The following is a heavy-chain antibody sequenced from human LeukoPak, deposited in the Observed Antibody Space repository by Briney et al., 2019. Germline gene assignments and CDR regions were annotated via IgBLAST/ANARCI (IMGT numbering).Heavy chain of an antibody. Sequence: GGSLRLSCAPSGFTLSNYAMSWVRQAPGKGLEWVSAISETGGTIHYADSVRGRFTISRDNSKNTLYLQMNSLRAEDTAVYYCAREMTIITYSFDSWGQGTLVTVSS. D-gene: IGHD5-24*01. J-gene: IGHJ4*02. CDR1: GFTLSNYA. V-gene: IGHV3-23*01. CDR2: ISETGGTI. CDR3: AREMTIITYSFDS.